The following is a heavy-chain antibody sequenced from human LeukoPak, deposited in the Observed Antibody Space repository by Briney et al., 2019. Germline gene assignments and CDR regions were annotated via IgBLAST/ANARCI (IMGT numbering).Heavy chain of an antibody. Sequence: GRSLRLSCAASGFTFDDYAMHRVRQAPGKGLEWVSGISWNSGSIGYADSVKGRFTISRDIAKNSLYLQMNSLRAEDTALYYCAKAKGYSGNGDFDYWGQGTLVTVSS. CDR1: GFTFDDYA. CDR3: AKAKGYSGNGDFDY. CDR2: ISWNSGSI. V-gene: IGHV3-9*01. D-gene: IGHD1-26*01. J-gene: IGHJ4*02.